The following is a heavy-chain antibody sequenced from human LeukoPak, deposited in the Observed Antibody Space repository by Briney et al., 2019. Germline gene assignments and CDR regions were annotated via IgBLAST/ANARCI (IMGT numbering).Heavy chain of an antibody. V-gene: IGHV4-59*08. CDR2: IYYSGST. Sequence: PSETLSHTCTVSGGSMSPYHWGWIRQPPGKGLEWTGYIYYSGSTNYNPSLNSRVTISVDTPKNQFSLRLSSVTAADTAIYYCARAVSGRFDYWGQGTLVTVSS. CDR3: ARAVSGRFDY. CDR1: GGSMSPYH. J-gene: IGHJ4*02. D-gene: IGHD6-19*01.